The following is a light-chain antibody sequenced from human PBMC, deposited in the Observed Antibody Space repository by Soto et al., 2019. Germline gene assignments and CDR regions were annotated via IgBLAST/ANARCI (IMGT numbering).Light chain of an antibody. V-gene: IGKV3-15*01. Sequence: EIVMTQSPATLSVSPGERATLSCRASQTVSSNLAWYQQKPGQAPRLLIHGASTRAAGIPARLSGSGSGTEFTLTISSLQSEDFAVYYFQQYNDWPPFTVGPGTRVDIK. CDR1: QTVSSN. J-gene: IGKJ3*01. CDR2: GAS. CDR3: QQYNDWPPFT.